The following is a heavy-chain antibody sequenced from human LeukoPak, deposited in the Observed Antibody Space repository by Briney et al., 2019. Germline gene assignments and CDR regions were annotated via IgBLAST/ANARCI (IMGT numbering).Heavy chain of an antibody. CDR2: MSNDGSNK. Sequence: PGGSLRLSCAASGFTFSSSGMHWVRQAPGKGLEWVAVMSNDGSNKDYADSVKGRFTISRDSSKNTLYLQMNGLRADDTAVYYCAKPLHYYYSNAAWYFDLWGRGTLVTVSS. J-gene: IGHJ2*01. V-gene: IGHV3-30*18. CDR3: AKPLHYYYSNAAWYFDL. CDR1: GFTFSSSG. D-gene: IGHD3-22*01.